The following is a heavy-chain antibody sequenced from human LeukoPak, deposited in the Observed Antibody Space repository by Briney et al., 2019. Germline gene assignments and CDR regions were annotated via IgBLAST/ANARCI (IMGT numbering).Heavy chain of an antibody. V-gene: IGHV1-69*05. CDR3: ASTSGPHYYDSSGYYGAFDI. J-gene: IGHJ3*02. CDR1: GGTFSSYA. D-gene: IGHD3-22*01. Sequence: SVKASCKASGGTFSSYAISWVRQAPGQGLEWMGGIIPIFGTANYAQKFQGRVTITTDESTSTAYMELSSLRSEDTAVYYCASTSGPHYYDSSGYYGAFDIWGQGTMVTVSS. CDR2: IIPIFGTA.